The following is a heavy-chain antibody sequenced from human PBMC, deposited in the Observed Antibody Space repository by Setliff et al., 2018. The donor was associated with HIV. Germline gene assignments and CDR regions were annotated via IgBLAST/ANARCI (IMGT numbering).Heavy chain of an antibody. CDR2: IYYSGNT. J-gene: IGHJ4*01. V-gene: IGHV4-39*01. CDR3: ASHLPPYSGNFDY. CDR1: GGSISSSSYY. D-gene: IGHD1-26*01. Sequence: SETLSLTCTVSGGSISSSSYYWGWIRQPPGKGLEWIGTIYYSGNTYYNPSLKSRVTISVDTSKNQISLKLSSVTAADTAVYYCASHLPPYSGNFDYWGHGTRVTVSS.